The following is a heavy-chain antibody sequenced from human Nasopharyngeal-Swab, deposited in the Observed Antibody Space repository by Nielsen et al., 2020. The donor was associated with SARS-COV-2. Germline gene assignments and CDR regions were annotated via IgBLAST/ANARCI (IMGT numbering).Heavy chain of an antibody. J-gene: IGHJ3*02. D-gene: IGHD3-10*01. Sequence: GESLKISCAASGFTFSDYYMSWIRQAPGKGLEWVSYISSSGSTIYYADSVKGRFTISRDNAKNSLYLQMNSLRAEDTAVYYCAKFSITMPTIWGQGTMVTVSS. CDR3: AKFSITMPTI. CDR2: ISSSGSTI. V-gene: IGHV3-11*01. CDR1: GFTFSDYY.